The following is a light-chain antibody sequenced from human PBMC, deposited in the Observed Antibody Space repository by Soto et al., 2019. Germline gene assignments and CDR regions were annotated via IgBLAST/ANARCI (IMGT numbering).Light chain of an antibody. J-gene: IGKJ4*01. CDR1: QSVSSN. V-gene: IGKV3-15*01. CDR3: QQYNNWPPEDT. Sequence: EIVMTQSPATLSVSPGERATLSCRASQSVSSNLAWYQQKPGQAPRLLSYGASTRATGIPARFSGSGSGTEFTLTISSLQSEDFAVYYCQQYNNWPPEDTFGGGTKVEIK. CDR2: GAS.